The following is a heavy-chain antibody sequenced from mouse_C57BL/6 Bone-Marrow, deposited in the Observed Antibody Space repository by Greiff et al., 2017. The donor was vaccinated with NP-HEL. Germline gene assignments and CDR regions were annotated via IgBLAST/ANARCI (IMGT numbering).Heavy chain of an antibody. CDR3: ARPYYYGSSLEV. Sequence: QVQLQQSGPELVKPGASVKISCKASGYAFSSSWMNWVKQRPGKGLEWIGRIYPGAGDTNYNGKFKGKATLTADKSSSTAYMQLSSLTSEDSAVYFCARPYYYGSSLEVWGTGTTVTVSS. D-gene: IGHD1-1*01. J-gene: IGHJ1*03. CDR1: GYAFSSSW. V-gene: IGHV1-82*01. CDR2: IYPGAGDT.